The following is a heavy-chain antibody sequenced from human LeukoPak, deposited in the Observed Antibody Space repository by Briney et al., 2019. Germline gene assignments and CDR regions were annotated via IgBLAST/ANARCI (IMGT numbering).Heavy chain of an antibody. D-gene: IGHD6-13*01. CDR3: ARIRGEQLVPRPLWYYFDY. J-gene: IGHJ4*02. CDR2: IDWDDDK. Sequence: SGPALVKPTQTLTLTCTFSGFSLSTSGMCVSWIRQPPGKALERLARIDWDDDKYYSTSLKTRLTISKDTSKNQVVLTMTNMDPVDTATYYCARIRGEQLVPRPLWYYFDYWGQGTLVTVSS. CDR1: GFSLSTSGMC. V-gene: IGHV2-70*11.